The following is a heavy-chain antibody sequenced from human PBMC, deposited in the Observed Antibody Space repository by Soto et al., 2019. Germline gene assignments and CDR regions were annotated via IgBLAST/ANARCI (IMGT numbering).Heavy chain of an antibody. V-gene: IGHV5-51*01. Sequence: GESLKISCKGSGYSFTRYWIGWVRQMPGKGLEWMGIIYPGDSDTRYSPSFEGQVTISADKSISTAYLQWSSLKASDTAMFYCARDLPPLKLVFNYYYMDVWGKGTTVTVSS. J-gene: IGHJ6*03. CDR3: ARDLPPLKLVFNYYYMDV. CDR2: IYPGDSDT. CDR1: GYSFTRYW. D-gene: IGHD6-6*01.